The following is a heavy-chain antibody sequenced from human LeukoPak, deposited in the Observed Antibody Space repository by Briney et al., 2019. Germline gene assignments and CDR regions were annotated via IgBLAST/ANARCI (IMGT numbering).Heavy chain of an antibody. V-gene: IGHV3-21*06. CDR3: GRAFPPLRTSSAGDL. D-gene: IGHD3-16*01. J-gene: IGHJ4*02. Sequence: PGGSLRLSCSASGFTFSDYDMNWIRQAPGKGLEWISAINGRSSHTYYGDSVKGRFSISRDNAKNLLYLQMNGLGAEDTAVYYCGRAFPPLRTSSAGDLWGQGTLVTVSS. CDR2: INGRSSHT. CDR1: GFTFSDYD.